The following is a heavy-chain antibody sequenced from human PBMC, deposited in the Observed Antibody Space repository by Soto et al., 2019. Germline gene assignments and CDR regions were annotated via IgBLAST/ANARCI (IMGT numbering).Heavy chain of an antibody. Sequence: GGSLRLSCAASGFTFSNAWMNWVRQAPGKGLEWVGRIKSKTDGGTTDYAAPVKGRFTISRDDSKNTLYLQMNSLKTEDTAVYYCTTLMPVYYYDSSGYYDDYWGQGTLVTVSS. J-gene: IGHJ4*02. D-gene: IGHD3-22*01. CDR2: IKSKTDGGTT. V-gene: IGHV3-15*07. CDR1: GFTFSNAW. CDR3: TTLMPVYYYDSSGYYDDY.